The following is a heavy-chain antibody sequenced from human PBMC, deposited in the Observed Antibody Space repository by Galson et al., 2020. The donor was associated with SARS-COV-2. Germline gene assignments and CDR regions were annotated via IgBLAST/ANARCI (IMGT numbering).Heavy chain of an antibody. J-gene: IGHJ4*02. Sequence: SQTLSLTCTVSGGSISSYYWSWIRQPAGKELEWIGRIHTSGSTSYNPSLKSRVTMSVDTSKNQFSLKLSSVTAADTAVYYCARDGAGSPMSYWGQRTLVTVSS. CDR2: IHTSGST. CDR1: GGSISSYY. V-gene: IGHV4-4*07. D-gene: IGHD1-26*01. CDR3: ARDGAGSPMSY.